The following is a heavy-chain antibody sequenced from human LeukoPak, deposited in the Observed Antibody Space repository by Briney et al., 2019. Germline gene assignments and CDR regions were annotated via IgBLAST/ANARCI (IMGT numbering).Heavy chain of an antibody. CDR2: IYYSGST. CDR3: ARVHFNWGIDY. V-gene: IGHV4-31*03. Sequence: PSQTLSLTCTVSGGSISSGGYYWSWLRQHPGKGLEWIGYIYYSGSTYYNPSLKSRVTISVDTSKNQFSLKLSSVTAADTAVYYCARVHFNWGIDYWGQGTLVTVSS. J-gene: IGHJ4*02. D-gene: IGHD7-27*01. CDR1: GGSISSGGYY.